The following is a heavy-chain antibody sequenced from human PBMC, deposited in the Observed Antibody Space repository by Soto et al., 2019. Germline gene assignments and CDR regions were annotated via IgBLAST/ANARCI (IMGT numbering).Heavy chain of an antibody. CDR2: ISFDGSDE. V-gene: IGHV3-30*18. CDR3: AKGYEISPPIASGWYPNYYYGMDV. J-gene: IGHJ6*02. Sequence: QVHLVESGGGVVQPGRSLRLSCAASGFAFNKYGVHWVRQAPGEGLEWVSLISFDGSDEWYADSVKGRFTISRDNSKNTLYLQMNSLRPEDTTVYYCAKGYEISPPIASGWYPNYYYGMDVWGQGTTVTVSS. CDR1: GFAFNKYG. D-gene: IGHD6-19*01.